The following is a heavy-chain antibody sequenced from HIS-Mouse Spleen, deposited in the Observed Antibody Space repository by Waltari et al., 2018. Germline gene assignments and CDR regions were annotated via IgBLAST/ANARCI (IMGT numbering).Heavy chain of an antibody. D-gene: IGHD7-27*01. Sequence: QVQLVESGGGVVQPGRSLRLSCAASGFTFSSYAMHWVRQAPGKELEWVAVISYDGSNKYYADSVKGRFTISRDNSKNTLYLQMNSLRAEDTAVYYCARDRLGIDYWGQGTLVTVSS. CDR3: ARDRLGIDY. CDR1: GFTFSSYA. V-gene: IGHV3-30-3*01. J-gene: IGHJ4*02. CDR2: ISYDGSNK.